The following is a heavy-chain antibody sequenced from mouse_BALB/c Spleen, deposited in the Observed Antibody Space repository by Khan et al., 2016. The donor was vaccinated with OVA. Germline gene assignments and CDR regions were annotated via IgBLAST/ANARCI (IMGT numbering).Heavy chain of an antibody. Sequence: QVQLKQSGAELVRPGVSVKISCKGSGYTFTDYVMHWVKQSHAKSLEWIGVISTYYGDTTHNQKFKGKATMTVDHSSSTAYMEFARLTSKHSAIYYCVRGRGEYSFAYWRQGTLVTVSA. J-gene: IGHJ3*01. D-gene: IGHD2-10*02. V-gene: IGHV1S137*01. CDR3: VRGRGEYSFAY. CDR2: ISTYYGDT. CDR1: GYTFTDYV.